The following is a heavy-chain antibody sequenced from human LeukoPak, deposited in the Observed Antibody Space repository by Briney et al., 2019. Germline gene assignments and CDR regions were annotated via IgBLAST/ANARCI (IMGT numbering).Heavy chain of an antibody. V-gene: IGHV4-31*02. J-gene: IGHJ4*02. CDR2: ISYNGNT. CDR1: GGSISSGGYY. Sequence: KPSETLSLTCTVSGGSISSGGYYWSWIRQHPGKGLEWIGYISYNGNTYYNPSLKTRLAISVDTSQNQFCLNVSSVTAADTAVYYCARVVLNMVRGVQDWGQGTLVTVSS. D-gene: IGHD3-10*01. CDR3: ARVVLNMVRGVQD.